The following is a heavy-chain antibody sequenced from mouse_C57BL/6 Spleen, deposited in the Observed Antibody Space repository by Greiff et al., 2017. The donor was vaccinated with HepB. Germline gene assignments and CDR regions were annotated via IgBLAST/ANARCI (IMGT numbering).Heavy chain of an antibody. V-gene: IGHV1-50*01. Sequence: QVQLQQPGAELVKPGASVKLSCKASGYTFTSYWMQWVKQRPGQGLEWIGEIDPSDSYTNYNQKFKGKATLTVDTSSSTAYMQLSSLTSEDSAVYYCARRGYDGGDYWGQGTTLTVSS. CDR2: IDPSDSYT. CDR3: ARRGYDGGDY. CDR1: GYTFTSYW. J-gene: IGHJ2*01. D-gene: IGHD2-2*01.